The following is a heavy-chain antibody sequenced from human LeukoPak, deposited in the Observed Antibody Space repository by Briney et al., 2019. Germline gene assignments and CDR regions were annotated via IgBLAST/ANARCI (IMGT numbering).Heavy chain of an antibody. D-gene: IGHD1-1*01. CDR3: ARTIGSTLSYFDY. J-gene: IGHJ4*02. V-gene: IGHV1-18*01. CDR2: ISAYNGNT. Sequence: WASVKVSCKASGFSFTSYGINWVRQAPGQGLEWMGWISAYNGNTNYAQKLQGRVTLTTDTSTSTTYMELRSLRSGDTAVYYCARTIGSTLSYFDYWGQGTLVTVSS. CDR1: GFSFTSYG.